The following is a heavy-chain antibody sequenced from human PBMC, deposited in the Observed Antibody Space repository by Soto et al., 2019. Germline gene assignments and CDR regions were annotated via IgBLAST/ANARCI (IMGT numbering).Heavy chain of an antibody. CDR1: GFSLSTSGVG. V-gene: IGHV2-5*01. D-gene: IGHD3-22*01. J-gene: IGHJ5*02. CDR3: APQLDYYDSSGYRSPFDP. CDR2: IYWNDDK. Sequence: SGPTLVNPTQTLTLTCTFSGFSLSTSGVGVGWIRQPPGKALEWLALIYWNDDKRYSPSLESRLTITKDTSKNQVVLTMTNMDPVDTATYYCAPQLDYYDSSGYRSPFDPWGQGTLVTVSS.